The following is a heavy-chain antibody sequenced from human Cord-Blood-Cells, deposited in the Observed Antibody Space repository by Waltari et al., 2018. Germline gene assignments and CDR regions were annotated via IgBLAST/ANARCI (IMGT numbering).Heavy chain of an antibody. J-gene: IGHJ5*02. Sequence: QVQLVQSGAEVKKPGSSVKVSCKASGGTFSSYTISWVRQAPGQGIEWMGRIIPILGIANYAQKFQGRVTITADKSTSTAYMELSSLRSEDTAVYYCARVNGDYNWFDPWGQGTLVTVSS. D-gene: IGHD4-17*01. CDR2: IIPILGIA. V-gene: IGHV1-69*02. CDR1: GGTFSSYT. CDR3: ARVNGDYNWFDP.